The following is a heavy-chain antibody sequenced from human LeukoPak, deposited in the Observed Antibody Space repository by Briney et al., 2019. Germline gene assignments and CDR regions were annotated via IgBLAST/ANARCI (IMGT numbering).Heavy chain of an antibody. CDR3: ATNKKGSDSDY. D-gene: IGHD3-10*01. V-gene: IGHV5-51*01. CDR2: IYPGDSNT. J-gene: IGHJ4*02. CDR1: GYRFTDYW. Sequence: GESLKISCKASGYRFTDYWIGWVRQMPGKGLEWMGIIYPGDSNTKYSPSFQGRVTISADKSISTAYLQWGSLRASDTAMYYCATNKKGSDSDYWGQGTLVTVSS.